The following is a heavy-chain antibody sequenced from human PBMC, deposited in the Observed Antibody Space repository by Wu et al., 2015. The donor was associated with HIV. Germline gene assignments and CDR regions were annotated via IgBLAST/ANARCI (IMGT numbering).Heavy chain of an antibody. D-gene: IGHD4-17*01. J-gene: IGHJ6*02. CDR2: ISAYNGNT. CDR1: GYTFTSYG. V-gene: IGHV1-18*01. Sequence: QVQLVQSGAEVKKPGASVKVSCKASGYTFTSYGISWVRQAPGQGLEWMGWISAYNGNTKYAQKLQDRVTMITDTSTSSAYMELRSLRSDDTAVYYCARDYLSHGDARYYYYYGMTSGPMDRRHRLL. CDR3: ARDYLSHGDARYYYYYGMTS.